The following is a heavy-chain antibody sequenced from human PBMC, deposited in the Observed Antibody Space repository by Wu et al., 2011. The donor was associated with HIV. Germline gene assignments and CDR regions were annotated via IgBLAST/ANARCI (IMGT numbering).Heavy chain of an antibody. Sequence: QVQLVQSGAEVKKPGASVKVSCKASGYTFTGYYMHWVRQAPGQGLEWMGWINPNSGGTNYAQKFQGRVTMTRDTSISTAYMELSRLRSDDTAVYYCARGKSHLLRYFDWLLPHNWFDPWGQGTLVTVSS. V-gene: IGHV1-2*02. J-gene: IGHJ5*02. CDR1: GYTFTGYY. D-gene: IGHD3-9*01. CDR2: INPNSGGT. CDR3: ARGKSHLLRYFDWLLPHNWFDP.